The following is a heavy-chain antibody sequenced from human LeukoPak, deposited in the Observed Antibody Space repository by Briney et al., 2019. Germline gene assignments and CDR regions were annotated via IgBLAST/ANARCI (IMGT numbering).Heavy chain of an antibody. CDR2: ISRSGST. D-gene: IGHD3-16*01. CDR1: GGSISSSSYY. V-gene: IGHV4-39*07. CDR3: ARHAYYCHDF. Sequence: SETLSLTCTVSGGSISSSSYYWGWIRQPPGKGLEWIAEISRSGSTNYNPSLKSRVSISRDKSKSQMSLKLTSVTAADTAVYYCARHAYYCHDFWGQGTLVTVSS. J-gene: IGHJ4*02.